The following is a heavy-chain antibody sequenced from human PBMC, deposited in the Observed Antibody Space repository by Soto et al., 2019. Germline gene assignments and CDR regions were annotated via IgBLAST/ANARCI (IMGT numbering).Heavy chain of an antibody. V-gene: IGHV4-38-2*01. CDR1: GYSISSGYY. J-gene: IGHJ5*02. D-gene: IGHD3-9*01. CDR3: ARGGAIYDILTGYYPHWFDP. CDR2: IYHSGST. Sequence: NPSETLSLTCAVSGYSISSGYYWGWIRQPPGKGLEWIGSIYHSGSTYYNPSLKSRVTISVDTSKNQFSLKLSSVTAADTAVYYCARGGAIYDILTGYYPHWFDPWGQGTLVTVSS.